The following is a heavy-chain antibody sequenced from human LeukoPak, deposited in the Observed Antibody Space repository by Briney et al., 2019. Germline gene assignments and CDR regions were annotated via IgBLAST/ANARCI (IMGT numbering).Heavy chain of an antibody. D-gene: IGHD2-2*01. Sequence: PSETLSLTCTVSGGSISSYYWSWIRQPAGKGLEWIGRIYTSGSTNYNPSLKSRVTMSVDTSKNQFSLKLSSVTAADTAVYYCAREKVVVVPAAIINWFDPWGQGTLVTVSS. V-gene: IGHV4-4*07. J-gene: IGHJ5*02. CDR2: IYTSGST. CDR3: AREKVVVVPAAIINWFDP. CDR1: GGSISSYY.